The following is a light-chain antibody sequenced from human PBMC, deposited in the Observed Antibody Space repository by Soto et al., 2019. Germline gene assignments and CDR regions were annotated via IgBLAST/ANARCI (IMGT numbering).Light chain of an antibody. CDR1: QDISNY. V-gene: IGKV1-16*01. Sequence: DIQMTQSPSSLSASVGDRVTITCQASQDISNYLNWYQQKPGKAPKALIYDASTLRSGVPSRLSGGGSGTEFTLTIRSLQPDDFATYYCQQYNNYSTFGQGTKVDIK. J-gene: IGKJ1*01. CDR3: QQYNNYST. CDR2: DAS.